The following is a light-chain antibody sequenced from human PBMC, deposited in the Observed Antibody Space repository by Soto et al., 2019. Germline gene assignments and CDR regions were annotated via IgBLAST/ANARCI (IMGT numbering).Light chain of an antibody. CDR2: AAS. CDR3: QQSYSTPLFT. V-gene: IGKV1-39*01. J-gene: IGKJ3*01. CDR1: QSISSY. Sequence: DIQMTQSPSSLSASVGDRVTITCRASQSISSYLNWYQQKPGKAPKLLFYAASSLQSGVPSRFSGSGSGTDFTLTISSLQPEDFATYYCQQSYSTPLFTFGPVTKVDI.